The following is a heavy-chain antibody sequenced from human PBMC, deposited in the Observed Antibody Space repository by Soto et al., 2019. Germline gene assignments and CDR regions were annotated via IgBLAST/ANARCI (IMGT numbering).Heavy chain of an antibody. Sequence: PSETLSLTCTVSGGSISSSSYYWGWIRQPPGKGLEWIGSIYYSGSTYYNPSLMSRVTISVDTSKNHFSLMLSSVTAADTAVYYCASVPGCSSTSCYGNYYYYYYMDVWGKGTTVTV. CDR2: IYYSGST. CDR1: GGSISSSSYY. D-gene: IGHD2-2*01. V-gene: IGHV4-39*01. CDR3: ASVPGCSSTSCYGNYYYYYYMDV. J-gene: IGHJ6*03.